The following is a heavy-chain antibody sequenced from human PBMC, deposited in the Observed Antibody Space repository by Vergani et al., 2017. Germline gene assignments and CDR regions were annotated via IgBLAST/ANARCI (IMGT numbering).Heavy chain of an antibody. CDR1: GFTFSSYA. D-gene: IGHD3-3*01. Sequence: QVQLVESGGGVVQPGRSLRLSCAASGFTFSSYAMHWVRQAPGKGLEWVAVISYDGSNKYYADSVKGRFTISRDNSKNTMYLQMNSLRAEDTAVYYCAREGLTIFGVVIRYFDYWGQGTLVNV. CDR2: ISYDGSNK. CDR3: AREGLTIFGVVIRYFDY. J-gene: IGHJ4*02. V-gene: IGHV3-30-3*01.